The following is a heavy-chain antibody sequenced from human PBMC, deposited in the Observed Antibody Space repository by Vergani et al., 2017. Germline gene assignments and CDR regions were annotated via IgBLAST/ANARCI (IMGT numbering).Heavy chain of an antibody. J-gene: IGHJ3*01. CDR3: ARRSGGYYGGGKVHPLRTAFDV. CDR2: ISASGNA. Sequence: QVQLQASGPGRVKPSQTLSLTCTMSGGSISAGYYFWSWIRQPAGKGLEWLGHISASGNASHSPSLKTRVSMSVDTYKNQFSLTVTSVTAADTAIYFCARRSGGYYGGGKVHPLRTAFDVWGHGTVVTVSS. D-gene: IGHD3-3*01. CDR1: GGSISAGYYF. V-gene: IGHV4-61*02.